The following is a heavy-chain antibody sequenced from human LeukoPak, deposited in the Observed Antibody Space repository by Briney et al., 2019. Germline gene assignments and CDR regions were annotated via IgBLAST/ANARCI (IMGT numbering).Heavy chain of an antibody. D-gene: IGHD2-21*02. CDR3: ARERAAYCTGDCHSFDY. J-gene: IGHJ4*02. V-gene: IGHV4-30-4*01. CDR2: IYYSEST. Sequence: SETLSLTCTVSGGSMSSGDYYWNWIRQSRGKGLEWIGYIYYSESTYYNPSLRSRVTISIDRSKDQFSLKMTSVTAADTATYFCARERAAYCTGDCHSFDYWGQGILVTVSS. CDR1: GGSMSSGDYY.